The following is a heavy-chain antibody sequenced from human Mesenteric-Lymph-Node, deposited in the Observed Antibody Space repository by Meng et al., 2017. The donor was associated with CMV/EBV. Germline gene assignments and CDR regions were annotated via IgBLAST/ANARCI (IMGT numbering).Heavy chain of an antibody. CDR1: GGSVSSGSYY. J-gene: IGHJ4*02. V-gene: IGHV4-61*01. D-gene: IGHD3-3*01. Sequence: GSLRLSCTVSGGSVSSGSYYWSWIRQPPGKGLEWIGYIYYSGSTNYNPSLKSRVTISVDTSKNQFSLKLSSVTAADTAVYYCARVRTRTIFGVVIKGYFDYWGQGTLVTVSS. CDR2: IYYSGST. CDR3: ARVRTRTIFGVVIKGYFDY.